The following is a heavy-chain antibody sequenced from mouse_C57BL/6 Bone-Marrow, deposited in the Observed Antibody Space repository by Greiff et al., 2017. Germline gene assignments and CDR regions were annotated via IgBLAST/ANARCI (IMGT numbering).Heavy chain of an antibody. Sequence: VKLMESGPGLVAPSQSLSITCTVSGFSLTSYGVHWVRQPPGKGLEWLVVIWSDGSTTYNSALKSRLSISKDYSKSQVFLKMNSLQTDDTAMYYCARHPRYYDLYYAMDYWGQGTSVTVSS. CDR3: ARHPRYYDLYYAMDY. V-gene: IGHV2-6-1*01. D-gene: IGHD2-4*01. J-gene: IGHJ4*01. CDR1: GFSLTSYG. CDR2: IWSDGST.